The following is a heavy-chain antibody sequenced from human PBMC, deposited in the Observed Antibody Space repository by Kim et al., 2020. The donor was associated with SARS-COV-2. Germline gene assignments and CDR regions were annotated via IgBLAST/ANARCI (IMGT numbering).Heavy chain of an antibody. D-gene: IGHD6-13*01. V-gene: IGHV3-66*01. CDR2: DKT. Sequence: DKTYYVESGKGRLTISRDNSKNTRYLQMSSLRVEDTAVYYCATNLAAAGVVWGQGTLVTVSS. J-gene: IGHJ4*02. CDR3: ATNLAAAGVV.